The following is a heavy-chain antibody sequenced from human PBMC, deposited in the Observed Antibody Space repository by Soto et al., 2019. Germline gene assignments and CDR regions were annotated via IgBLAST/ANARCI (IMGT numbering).Heavy chain of an antibody. J-gene: IGHJ6*02. D-gene: IGHD6-13*01. CDR3: ARDLPYSSSWYRGGFYYYYGMDV. CDR2: IWYDGSNK. CDR1: GFTFSSYG. V-gene: IGHV3-33*01. Sequence: PGGSLRLSCAASGFTFSSYGMHWVRQAPGKGLEWVAVIWYDGSNKYYADSVKGRFTISRDNSKNTLYLQMNSLRAEDTAVYYCARDLPYSSSWYRGGFYYYYGMDVWGQGTTVTVSS.